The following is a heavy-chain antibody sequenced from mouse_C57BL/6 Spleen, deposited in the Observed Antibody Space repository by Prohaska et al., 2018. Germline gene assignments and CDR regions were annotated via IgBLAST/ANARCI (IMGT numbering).Heavy chain of an antibody. J-gene: IGHJ2*01. V-gene: IGHV5-17*01. D-gene: IGHD1-1*01. CDR3: ASGLFDY. Sequence: EVQLVESGGGLVKPGGSLKLSCAASGFTFSDYGMHWVRQDPEKVLEWVAYSSSGSSTIYYADTVKGRFTISRDNAKNTLFLQMTSLRSEDTAMYYCASGLFDYWGQGTTLTVSS. CDR1: GFTFSDYG. CDR2: SSSGSSTI.